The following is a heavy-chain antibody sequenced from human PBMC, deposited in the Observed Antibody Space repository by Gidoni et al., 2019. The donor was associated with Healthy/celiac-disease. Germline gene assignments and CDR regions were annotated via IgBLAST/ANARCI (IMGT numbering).Heavy chain of an antibody. CDR3: AKDSATYYYGSGSYGPYYYYGMDV. CDR2: ISWNSGSI. J-gene: IGHJ6*02. CDR1: GFTFDDYA. Sequence: EVQLVESGGGLVQPGRSLRLSCAASGFTFDDYAMHWVRQAPGKGLDLFSGISWNSGSIGYADSVKGRFTISRDNAKNSLYLQMNSLRAEDTALYYCAKDSATYYYGSGSYGPYYYYGMDVWGQGTTVTVSS. D-gene: IGHD3-10*01. V-gene: IGHV3-9*01.